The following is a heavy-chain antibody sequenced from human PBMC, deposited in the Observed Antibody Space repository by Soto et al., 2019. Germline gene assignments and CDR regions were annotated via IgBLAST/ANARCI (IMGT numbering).Heavy chain of an antibody. J-gene: IGHJ4*02. CDR1: GFTFSIYS. CDR3: ARDTTFYASGSGVDH. D-gene: IGHD3-10*01. V-gene: IGHV3-21*06. Sequence: EVQLVQSGGGLVKPGGSLSLSCAASGFTFSIYSMNWVRQAPGKGLEGVSSITSSSNYIHYADSVKVRFTISRDNAQSSLYLQMISLRGDDTAVYYCARDTTFYASGSGVDHWGQGTLVTVSS. CDR2: ITSSSNYI.